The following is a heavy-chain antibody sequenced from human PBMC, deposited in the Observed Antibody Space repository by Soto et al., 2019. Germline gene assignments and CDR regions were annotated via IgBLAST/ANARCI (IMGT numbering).Heavy chain of an antibody. CDR1: GGTFSSYA. J-gene: IGHJ4*02. D-gene: IGHD3-22*01. V-gene: IGHV1-69*13. Sequence: ASVKVSCKASGGTFSSYAISWVRQAPGQGLEWMGGIIPIFGTANYAQKFQGRVTITADESTSTAYMELSSLRSEDTAVYYCGGVGSYYYDSGVYSPFDYGGKGPLVPVSS. CDR3: GGVGSYYYDSGVYSPFDY. CDR2: IIPIFGTA.